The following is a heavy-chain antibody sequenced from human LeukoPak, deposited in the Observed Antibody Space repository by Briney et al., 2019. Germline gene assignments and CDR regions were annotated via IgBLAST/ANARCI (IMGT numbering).Heavy chain of an antibody. V-gene: IGHV3-21*01. D-gene: IGHD2-21*01. CDR2: ISSSSSYI. J-gene: IGHJ6*02. CDR3: ARTIAQYSNTWLYYYYGLDV. CDR1: GFTFSSYS. Sequence: SGGSLRLSCAASGFTFSSYSMNWVRQAPGKGLEWVSSISSSSSYIYYADSVKGRFTISRDNAKNSLYLQMNSLRAEDTAVYYCARTIAQYSNTWLYYYYGLDVWGQGTTVTVSS.